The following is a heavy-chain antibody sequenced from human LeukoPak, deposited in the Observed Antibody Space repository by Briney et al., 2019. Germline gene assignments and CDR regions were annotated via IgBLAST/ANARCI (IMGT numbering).Heavy chain of an antibody. D-gene: IGHD6-19*01. Sequence: PGGSLRLSCAASGFTFSSYEMNWVRQAPGKGLEWVSYISGSGRTIYYANSVKGRFTISRDNAKNSLYLQMNSLRADDTAVYYCERLDASGLDYWGQGTLVTVSS. CDR3: ERLDASGLDY. V-gene: IGHV3-48*03. CDR1: GFTFSSYE. J-gene: IGHJ4*02. CDR2: ISGSGRTI.